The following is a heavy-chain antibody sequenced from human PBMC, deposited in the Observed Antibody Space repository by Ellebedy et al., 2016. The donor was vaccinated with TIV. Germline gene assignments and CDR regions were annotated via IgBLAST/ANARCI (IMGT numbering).Heavy chain of an antibody. CDR3: ARDSSNSRWYL. V-gene: IGHV4-59*01. Sequence: SQTLSLTXGVSGGSINRYYWSWIRQSPVKGLEWIGYVHYSGGTKYSPFLKSRVFISIDTSKNQFSLKLSSVTAADTAVYYCARDSSNSRWYLWGQGTLVTVSS. D-gene: IGHD4-23*01. J-gene: IGHJ5*02. CDR1: GGSINRYY. CDR2: VHYSGGT.